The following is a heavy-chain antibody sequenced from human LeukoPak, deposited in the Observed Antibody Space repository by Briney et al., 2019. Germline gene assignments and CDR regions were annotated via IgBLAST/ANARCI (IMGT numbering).Heavy chain of an antibody. CDR2: ISWNSGSI. CDR3: ARGDRFRYRYADY. CDR1: GFTFDDYA. J-gene: IGHJ4*02. V-gene: IGHV3-9*03. D-gene: IGHD5-18*01. Sequence: GGSLRLSCAASGFTFDDYAMHWVRQAPGKGLEWVSGISWNSGSIGYADSVKGRFTISRDNAKKSLYLQMNSLRAEDMALYYCARGDRFRYRYADYWGPGTLVTVSS.